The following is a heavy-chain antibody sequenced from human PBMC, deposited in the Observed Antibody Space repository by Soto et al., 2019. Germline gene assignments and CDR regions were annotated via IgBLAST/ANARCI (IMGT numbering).Heavy chain of an antibody. CDR2: ISYDGSNK. J-gene: IGHJ3*02. CDR1: GFTFSSYA. D-gene: IGHD5-18*01. Sequence: QVQLVESGGGVVQPGRSLRLSCAASGFTFSSYAMHWVRQAPGKGLEWVAVISYDGSNKYYADSVKGRFNISRDNSKNTLYLQMNSLRAEDTAVYYCASPSYGSVYDAFDIWGQGTMVTVSS. CDR3: ASPSYGSVYDAFDI. V-gene: IGHV3-30-3*01.